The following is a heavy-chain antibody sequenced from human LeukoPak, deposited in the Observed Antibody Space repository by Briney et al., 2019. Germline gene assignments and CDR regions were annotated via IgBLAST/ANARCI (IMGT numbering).Heavy chain of an antibody. CDR1: DSGFTFSSYA. V-gene: IGHV3-23*01. Sequence: HPGGSLRLSCAASDSGFTFSSYAMSWVRQAPGKGLEWVSGISGSGGGTYYADSVKGRFTISRDNSKNTLYLQMNSLRAEDTAVYYCAKDPATSGWYFWGQGTLVTVSS. D-gene: IGHD6-19*01. J-gene: IGHJ4*02. CDR2: ISGSGGGT. CDR3: AKDPATSGWYF.